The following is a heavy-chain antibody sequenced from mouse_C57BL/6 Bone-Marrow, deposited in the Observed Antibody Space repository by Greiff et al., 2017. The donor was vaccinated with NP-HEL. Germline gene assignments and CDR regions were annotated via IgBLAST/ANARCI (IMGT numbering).Heavy chain of an antibody. CDR1: GYTFSSYA. CDR2: ISAGGSCT. CDR3: SRDGGFAY. V-gene: IGHV5-4*01. J-gene: IGHJ3*01. Sequence: EVQRVQSGGGLVKPGGSLKLSCAASGYTFSSYAMSWVSQTPGQRLEWVGTISAGGSCTYYTDNVKGRVTLTRDNAKDNLYLQMSHLKSVDTAMYYCSRDGGFAYWGQGTLVTVSA.